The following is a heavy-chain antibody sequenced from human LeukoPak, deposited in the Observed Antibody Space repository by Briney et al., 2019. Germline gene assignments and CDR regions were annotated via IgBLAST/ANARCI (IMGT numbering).Heavy chain of an antibody. CDR3: ARGGSLGY. D-gene: IGHD6-19*01. Sequence: AGSLRLSCAASGFTFSSYERSWVRQAPGKGLEWVSKLSSSGSAYYYADSVKGQFTISRDNAKRTLYLQMNSLRAEDTAVYYCARGGSLGYWGQGTLVTVLS. V-gene: IGHV3-48*03. CDR2: LSSSGSAY. J-gene: IGHJ4*02. CDR1: GFTFSSYE.